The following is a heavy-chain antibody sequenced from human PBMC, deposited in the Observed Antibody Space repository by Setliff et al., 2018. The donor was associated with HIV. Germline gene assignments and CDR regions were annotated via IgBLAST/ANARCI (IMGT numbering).Heavy chain of an antibody. Sequence: GGSLRLSCAASGFTFSDYYMSWIRQAPGKGLEWLSFINSMSSYTNYADSVKGRFTISRDNAKSSLYLQMNSLRAEDTAVYYCARGVAAAGTDYWGQGTLVTVSS. J-gene: IGHJ4*02. CDR2: INSMSSYT. D-gene: IGHD6-13*01. CDR3: ARGVAAAGTDY. CDR1: GFTFSDYY. V-gene: IGHV3-11*05.